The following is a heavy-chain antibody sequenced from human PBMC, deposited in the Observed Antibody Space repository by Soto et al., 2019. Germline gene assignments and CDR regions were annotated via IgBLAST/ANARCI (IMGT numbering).Heavy chain of an antibody. J-gene: IGHJ4*02. Sequence: PGGSLRLSCSVFGFTFRNYAMHWVRQAPGKGLEYVSSISNNAGSIYYADSVKGRFTISRDNSKGTLYLQMSSLRPEDTAVYYCVKDRWVDYWGQGALVTVPS. D-gene: IGHD1-26*01. V-gene: IGHV3-64D*08. CDR3: VKDRWVDY. CDR1: GFTFRNYA. CDR2: ISNNAGSI.